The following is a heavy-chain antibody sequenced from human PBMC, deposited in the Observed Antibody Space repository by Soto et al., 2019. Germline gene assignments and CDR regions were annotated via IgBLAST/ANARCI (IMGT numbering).Heavy chain of an antibody. CDR1: GYTFTCYA. J-gene: IGHJ4*02. V-gene: IGHV1-18*01. Sequence: SVKLSCKASGYTFTCYAICCVRQAPGQGLEWMGWISAYNGNTNYAQKLQGRVTMTTDTSTSTAYMELRSLRSDDTAVYYCARDGQYYYDSSGYYYPYWGQGTLVTVSS. D-gene: IGHD3-22*01. CDR2: ISAYNGNT. CDR3: ARDGQYYYDSSGYYYPY.